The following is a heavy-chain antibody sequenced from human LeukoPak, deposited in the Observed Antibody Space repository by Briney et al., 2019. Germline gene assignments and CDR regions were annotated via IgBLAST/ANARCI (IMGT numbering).Heavy chain of an antibody. D-gene: IGHD4-23*01. CDR2: FYYSGST. Sequence: PSETLSLTCTVSGGSFTSTNYYWGWIRQPPGKGLEWIVSFYYSGSTYYNPSLKSRVTISVDTSKNQFSLKLSSVTAADTAVYYCARDQDYGGNFIDWGQGTLVTVSS. CDR1: GGSFTSTNYY. J-gene: IGHJ4*02. V-gene: IGHV4-39*07. CDR3: ARDQDYGGNFID.